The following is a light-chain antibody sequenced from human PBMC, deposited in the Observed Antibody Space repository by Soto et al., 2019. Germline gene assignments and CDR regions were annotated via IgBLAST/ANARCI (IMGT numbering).Light chain of an antibody. CDR2: DVS. CDR3: QQYDYSRS. CDR1: QNVSVS. J-gene: IGKJ1*01. V-gene: IGKV1-5*01. Sequence: SQMTQSPSTLSASVGDSVSITRRASQNVSVSLAWYQHKPGEAPKLLIYDVSNLETGVPPRFSGSGSGTEFSLTIRSLQPDDFAIYYCQQYDYSRSFGQGTKVDLK.